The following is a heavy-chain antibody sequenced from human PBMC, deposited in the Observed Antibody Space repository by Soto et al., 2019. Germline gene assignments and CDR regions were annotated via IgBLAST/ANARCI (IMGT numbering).Heavy chain of an antibody. CDR1: GYTFTGYY. V-gene: IGHV1-2*04. CDR3: ARDSCSGGSCYVYYFDY. Sequence: GASVKVSCKASGYTFTGYYMHCVRQAPGQGLEWMGWINPNSGGTNYAQKFQGWVTMTRDTSISTAYMELSRLRSDDTAVYYCARDSCSGGSCYVYYFDYWGQGTLVTVSS. CDR2: INPNSGGT. D-gene: IGHD2-15*01. J-gene: IGHJ4*02.